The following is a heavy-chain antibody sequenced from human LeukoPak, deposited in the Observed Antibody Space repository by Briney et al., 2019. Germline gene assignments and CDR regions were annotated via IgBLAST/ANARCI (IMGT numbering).Heavy chain of an antibody. Sequence: GGSLRLSCAASGFTFCSYEMNWVRQAPGKGLEWVSYISSSGSTIYYADSVKGRFTISRDNAKNSLYLQMNSLRAEDTAVYYCARVTASDAFDIWGQGTMVTVSS. J-gene: IGHJ3*02. CDR2: ISSSGSTI. CDR3: ARVTASDAFDI. V-gene: IGHV3-48*03. CDR1: GFTFCSYE. D-gene: IGHD3-16*01.